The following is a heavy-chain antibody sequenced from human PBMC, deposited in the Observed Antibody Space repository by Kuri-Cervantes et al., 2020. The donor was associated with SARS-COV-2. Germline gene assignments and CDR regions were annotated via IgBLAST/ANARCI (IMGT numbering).Heavy chain of an antibody. V-gene: IGHV1-8*03. CDR2: MNPNSGNT. CDR1: GYTFTSYD. J-gene: IGHJ3*02. Sequence: ASVKVSCKASGYTFTSYDINWVRQATGQGLEWMGWMNPNSGNTGYAQEFQGRVTITRNTSISTAYMELSRLRSDDTAVYYCARALLRSLTNDAFDIWGQGTIVTVSS. CDR3: ARALLRSLTNDAFDI.